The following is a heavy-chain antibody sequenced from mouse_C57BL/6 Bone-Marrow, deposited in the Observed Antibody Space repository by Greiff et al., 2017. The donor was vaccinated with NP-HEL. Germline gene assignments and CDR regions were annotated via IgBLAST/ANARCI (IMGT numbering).Heavy chain of an antibody. V-gene: IGHV5-9-1*02. J-gene: IGHJ2*01. Sequence: EVKVEESGEGLVKPGGSLKLSCAASGFTFSSYAMSWVRQTPEKRLEWVAYISSGGDYIYYADTVKGRFTISRDNARNTLYLQMSSLKSEDTAMYYCTRASSGYADYWGQGTILTVSS. CDR2: ISSGGDYI. D-gene: IGHD3-2*02. CDR3: TRASSGYADY. CDR1: GFTFSSYA.